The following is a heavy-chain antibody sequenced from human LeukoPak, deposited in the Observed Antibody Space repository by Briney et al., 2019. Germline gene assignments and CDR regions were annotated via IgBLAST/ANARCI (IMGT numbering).Heavy chain of an antibody. CDR2: IYYSGST. CDR1: GGSISSGGYY. J-gene: IGHJ4*02. D-gene: IGHD5-18*01. V-gene: IGHV4-31*03. Sequence: PSETLSLTCTVSGGSISSGGYYWSWIRQHPGTGLEWIGYIYYSGSTYYNPSLKSRVTISVDTSKNQFSLKLSSMTAADTAVYYCARASDTAIIFDYWGQGTLVTVSS. CDR3: ARASDTAIIFDY.